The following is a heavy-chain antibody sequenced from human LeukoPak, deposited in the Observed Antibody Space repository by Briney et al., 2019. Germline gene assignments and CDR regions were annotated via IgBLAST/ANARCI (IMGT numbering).Heavy chain of an antibody. CDR3: AISYYDFWSGYYGSYMDV. V-gene: IGHV1-69*05. D-gene: IGHD3-3*01. CDR2: IIPIFGTA. CDR1: GGTFSSYA. Sequence: ASVKVSCKASGGTFSSYAISWVRQAPGQGLEWMGGIIPIFGTANYAQKFQGRVTITTDESTSTAYMELSSLRSEDTAVYYCAISYYDFWSGYYGSYMDVWGKGTTVTVSS. J-gene: IGHJ6*03.